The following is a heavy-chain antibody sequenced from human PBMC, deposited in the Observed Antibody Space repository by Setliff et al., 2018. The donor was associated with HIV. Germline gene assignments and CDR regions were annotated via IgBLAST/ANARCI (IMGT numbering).Heavy chain of an antibody. V-gene: IGHV4-39*01. J-gene: IGHJ4*02. CDR1: GGSIGSTSFY. Sequence: SETLSLTCIVSGGSIGSTSFYGGWIRQPPGKGLEWIGTLYFSGRTYYSPSLKSRVAMSVDKSKNQFSLKLHSVTAADTAVYYCASGEDSGTYGEPYDSWGQGALVTVSS. CDR2: LYFSGRT. D-gene: IGHD1-26*01. CDR3: ASGEDSGTYGEPYDS.